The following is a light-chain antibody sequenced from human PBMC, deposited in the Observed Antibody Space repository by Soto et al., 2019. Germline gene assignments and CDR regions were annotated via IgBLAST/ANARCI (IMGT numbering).Light chain of an antibody. J-gene: IGLJ1*01. CDR3: AARDDSLSGYV. CDR2: SSN. CDR1: SSNIGSNY. Sequence: QSALTQPPSASGTPGQRVTISCSGSSSNIGSNYVYWYQQLPGTAPKLLIYSSNQRPSGVPDRFSGSKSGTSASLAISGLRSEDEADYYCAARDDSLSGYVFGTGTKVTVL. V-gene: IGLV1-47*02.